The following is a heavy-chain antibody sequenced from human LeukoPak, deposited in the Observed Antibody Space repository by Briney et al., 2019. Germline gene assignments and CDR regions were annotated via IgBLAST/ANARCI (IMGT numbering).Heavy chain of an antibody. Sequence: GGSLRLSCAASGFTFSSYWMSWVRQAPGKGLEWVANIKQDGSEKYYVDSVKGRFTISRDNAKNSLYLQMNSLRAEDTAVYYCARPYCSGGSCYSGHFDYWGQGTLVTVSS. D-gene: IGHD2-15*01. CDR1: GFTFSSYW. CDR2: IKQDGSEK. V-gene: IGHV3-7*01. J-gene: IGHJ4*02. CDR3: ARPYCSGGSCYSGHFDY.